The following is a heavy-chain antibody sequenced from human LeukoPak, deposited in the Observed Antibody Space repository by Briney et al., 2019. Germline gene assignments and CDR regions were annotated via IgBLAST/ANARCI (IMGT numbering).Heavy chain of an antibody. J-gene: IGHJ1*01. Sequence: GGSLRLSCATSGFTVSGNYMSWVRQAPGKGLEWVSTISASGGSTFYADSVKGRFTMSRDNSKNTLYLQMNSLRVVDTAVYYCAKERDDDNPDFRHWGQGTLVTVSS. CDR1: GFTVSGNY. V-gene: IGHV3-23*01. CDR2: ISASGGST. D-gene: IGHD5-24*01. CDR3: AKERDDDNPDFRH.